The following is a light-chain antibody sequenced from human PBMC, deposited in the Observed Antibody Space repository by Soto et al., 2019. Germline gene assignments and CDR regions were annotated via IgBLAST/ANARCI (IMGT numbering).Light chain of an antibody. V-gene: IGKV3-11*01. J-gene: IGKJ5*01. CDR2: DAS. CDR1: QSVSTY. Sequence: EVVLTQSPDTLSLSRGERATLSCRASQSVSTYLAWYQQKPGQAPRLLIYDASNRATGIPARFSGSGSGTDFTLTISSLEPEDFAVYYCQQRRNWPPITFGQGTRLEIK. CDR3: QQRRNWPPIT.